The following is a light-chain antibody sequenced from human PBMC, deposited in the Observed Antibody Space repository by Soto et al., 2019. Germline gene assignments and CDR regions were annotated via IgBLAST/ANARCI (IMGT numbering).Light chain of an antibody. Sequence: QSVLTQPASVSGSPGQSITISCTGTSIDVGHPYNYVSWYQQYPGKAPKLLILGVSNRPSGISGRFSGSKSGSTASLIISRLQTEDEADYYCVSYTSSTTYVFGTGTKVTVL. J-gene: IGLJ1*01. CDR1: SIDVGHPYNY. V-gene: IGLV2-14*03. CDR2: GVS. CDR3: VSYTSSTTYV.